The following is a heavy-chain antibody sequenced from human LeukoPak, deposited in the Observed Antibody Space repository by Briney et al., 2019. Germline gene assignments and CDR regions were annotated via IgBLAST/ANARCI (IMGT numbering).Heavy chain of an antibody. Sequence: ASVKVSCKASGGTFSSYAISWVRQAPGQGLEWMGRIIPILGIANYAQKFQGRVTITADKSTSTAYMELSSLRSEDTAVYYCVRVPMDYGDYLDYWGQGTLVTVSS. V-gene: IGHV1-69*04. J-gene: IGHJ4*02. CDR2: IIPILGIA. CDR3: VRVPMDYGDYLDY. D-gene: IGHD4-17*01. CDR1: GGTFSSYA.